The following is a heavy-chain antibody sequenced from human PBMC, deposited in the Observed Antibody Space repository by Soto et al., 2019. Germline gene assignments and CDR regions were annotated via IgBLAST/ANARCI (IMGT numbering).Heavy chain of an antibody. V-gene: IGHV3-7*03. J-gene: IGHJ5*02. D-gene: IGHD6-19*01. CDR1: GFTFSSYW. CDR3: ARGIAVAGTFWFDP. CDR2: IKQDGSEK. Sequence: EVQLVESGGGLVQPGGSLRLSCAASGFTFSSYWMSWVRQAPGKGLEWVANIKQDGSEKYYVDSVKGRFTISRDNAKNSLYLQMNSLRAEDTAVYYCARGIAVAGTFWFDPWGQGTLVTVSS.